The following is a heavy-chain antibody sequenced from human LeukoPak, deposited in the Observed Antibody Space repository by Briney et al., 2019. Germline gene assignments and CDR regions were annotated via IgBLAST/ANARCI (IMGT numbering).Heavy chain of an antibody. CDR3: ARDSSGWYYGY. CDR2: ISSSGSTI. Sequence: GGSLRLSCAASGFTLSSYEMHWVRQAPGKGLEWVSYISSSGSTIYYADSVKGRFTISRDNAKNSLYLQMNSLRAEDTAVYYCARDSSGWYYGYWGQETLVTVSS. CDR1: GFTLSSYE. J-gene: IGHJ4*02. D-gene: IGHD6-19*01. V-gene: IGHV3-48*03.